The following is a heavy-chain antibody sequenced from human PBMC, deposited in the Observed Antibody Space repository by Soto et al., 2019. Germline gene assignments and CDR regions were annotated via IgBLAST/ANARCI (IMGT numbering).Heavy chain of an antibody. CDR2: IYPGDSDT. D-gene: IGHD1-26*01. CDR1: GYSFTSYW. CDR3: ARRLGVSGTYYFDY. Sequence: RGESLKISCKGSGYSFTSYWIGWVRQMPGKGLEWMGIIYPGDSDTRYRPSFQGQVTFSADKSNNTAYLHWSSLKASDTAMYFCARRLGVSGTYYFDYWGQGTLVTVSS. V-gene: IGHV5-51*01. J-gene: IGHJ4*02.